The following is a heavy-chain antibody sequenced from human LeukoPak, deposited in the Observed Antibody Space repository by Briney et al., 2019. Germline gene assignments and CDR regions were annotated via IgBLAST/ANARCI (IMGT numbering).Heavy chain of an antibody. Sequence: PGESLKISCKGSGYSFTSYWIGWVRQMPGKGLEWMGIIYPGDSDTRYSPSFQGQVTISADKSISTAYLQWSSLKASDTAMYYCARHPDAGRLWSGYDPGVDYWGQGTLVTVSS. D-gene: IGHD3-3*01. CDR1: GYSFTSYW. J-gene: IGHJ4*02. CDR3: ARHPDAGRLWSGYDPGVDY. V-gene: IGHV5-51*01. CDR2: IYPGDSDT.